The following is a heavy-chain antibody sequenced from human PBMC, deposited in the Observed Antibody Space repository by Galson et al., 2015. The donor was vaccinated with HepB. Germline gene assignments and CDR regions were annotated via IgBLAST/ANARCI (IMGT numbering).Heavy chain of an antibody. CDR3: ARDWGSIAVAGHGGGGFDY. J-gene: IGHJ4*02. V-gene: IGHV1-69*13. CDR2: IIPIFGTA. D-gene: IGHD6-19*01. Sequence: SVKVSCKASGGTFSSYAISWVRQAPGQGLEWMGGIIPIFGTANYAQKFQGRVTITADESTSTAYMELSSLRSEDTAVYYCARDWGSIAVAGHGGGGFDYWGQGTLVTVSS. CDR1: GGTFSSYA.